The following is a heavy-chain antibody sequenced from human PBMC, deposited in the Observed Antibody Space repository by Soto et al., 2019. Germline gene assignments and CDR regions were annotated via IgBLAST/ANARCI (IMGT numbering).Heavy chain of an antibody. CDR1: RDNFTAYA. CDR3: ARVRTGVGWED. V-gene: IGHV1-3*01. D-gene: IGHD1-26*01. CDR2: INPGNAKT. J-gene: IGHJ4*02. Sequence: GSVKVSCKGSRDNFTAYAMHWVGQAPGQEREWMGWINPGNAKTKYSQIFQTRITIYGDTSARTVYMELSSLRSEDTAMYYCARVRTGVGWEDWGRGTRVTVSS.